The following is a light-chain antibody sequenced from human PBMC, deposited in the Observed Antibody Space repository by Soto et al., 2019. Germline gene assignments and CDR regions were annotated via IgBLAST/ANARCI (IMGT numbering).Light chain of an antibody. J-gene: IGLJ2*01. CDR2: EVI. Sequence: QSARTQPASVSGSLGQSITDSCTGTSSDIGGHNYVSWYQLHPGKAPKVLIFEVIKRPSGVSTRFSGSKSGNMASLTISGLRPEDEGDYYCSSFTSTSTVILGGATKLTVL. V-gene: IGLV2-14*01. CDR1: SSDIGGHNY. CDR3: SSFTSTSTVI.